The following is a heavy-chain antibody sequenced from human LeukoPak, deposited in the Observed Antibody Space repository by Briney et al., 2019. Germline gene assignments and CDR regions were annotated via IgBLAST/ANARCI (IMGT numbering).Heavy chain of an antibody. CDR2: INHSGST. CDR1: GGSFSGYY. V-gene: IGHV4-34*01. D-gene: IGHD3-22*01. Sequence: SETLPLTCAVYGGSFSGYYWSWIRQPPGKGLEWIGEINHSGSTNYNPSLKSRVTMSVDTSKNQFSLKLSSVTAADTAVYYCARGGFYDSSGYYYNASDYWGQGTLVTVSS. J-gene: IGHJ4*02. CDR3: ARGGFYDSSGYYYNASDY.